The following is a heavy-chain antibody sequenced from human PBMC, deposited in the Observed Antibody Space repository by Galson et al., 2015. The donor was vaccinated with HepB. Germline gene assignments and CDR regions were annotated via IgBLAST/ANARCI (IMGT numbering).Heavy chain of an antibody. CDR3: ARDSNYILEV. CDR1: GFTFSNYS. CDR2: ISNDGTKR. J-gene: IGHJ6*02. Sequence: SLRLSCAASGFTFSNYSLHWVRQAPGKGLDWVAIISNDGTKRYYADSVKGRFTISRDNAKNTLYLQMNSLRAEDTAVYYCARDSNYILEVWGQGTTVTVSS. D-gene: IGHD4/OR15-4a*01. V-gene: IGHV3-30-3*01.